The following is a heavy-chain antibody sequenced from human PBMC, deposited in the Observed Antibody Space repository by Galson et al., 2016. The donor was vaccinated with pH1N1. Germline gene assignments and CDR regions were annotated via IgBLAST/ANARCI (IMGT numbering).Heavy chain of an antibody. Sequence: SLRLSCAASGFFFSDYWMSWVRQAPGKGLEWVAKINQDGSRKYYVDSMKGRCTISRDNAENSLSLQMNSLRVEDTALYYCATEDYYTSLYWGQGILVTVSS. CDR1: GFFFSDYW. V-gene: IGHV3-7*01. D-gene: IGHD1-26*01. J-gene: IGHJ4*02. CDR3: ATEDYYTSLY. CDR2: INQDGSRK.